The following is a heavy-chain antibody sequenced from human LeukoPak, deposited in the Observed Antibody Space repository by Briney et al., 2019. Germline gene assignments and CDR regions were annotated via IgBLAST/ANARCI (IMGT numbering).Heavy chain of an antibody. CDR2: IWYDGSSK. CDR3: ARDRGRYYSYGMDV. Sequence: GGSPRLSCAASGFTFSNYGMHWVRQAPGKGLGWVAVIWYDGSSKYYADSVKGRFTISRDNSKNTLYLQMDSLRAEDTAVYYCARDRGRYYSYGMDVWGQGTTVTVSS. J-gene: IGHJ6*02. V-gene: IGHV3-33*01. D-gene: IGHD1-26*01. CDR1: GFTFSNYG.